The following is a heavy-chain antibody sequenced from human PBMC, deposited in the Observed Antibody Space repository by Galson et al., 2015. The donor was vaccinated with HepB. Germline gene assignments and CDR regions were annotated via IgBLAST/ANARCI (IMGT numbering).Heavy chain of an antibody. Sequence: SLRLSCAASGFTFSSYSMNWVRQAPGKGLEWVSSISSSSSYIYYADSVKGRFTISRDHAENSLYLQMNSLRAEDTAVYYCASLLAYCGGDCYSNYYYYGMDVWGQGTTVTVSS. CDR3: ASLLAYCGGDCYSNYYYYGMDV. J-gene: IGHJ6*02. CDR1: GFTFSSYS. V-gene: IGHV3-21*01. CDR2: ISSSSSYI. D-gene: IGHD2-21*02.